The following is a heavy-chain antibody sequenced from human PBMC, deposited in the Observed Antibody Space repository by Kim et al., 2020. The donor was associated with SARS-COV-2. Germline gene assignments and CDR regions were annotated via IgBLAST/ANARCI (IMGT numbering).Heavy chain of an antibody. CDR3: AREQFCGGDCPFAY. CDR1: GGSISSSSYY. V-gene: IGHV4-39*07. J-gene: IGHJ4*01. D-gene: IGHD2-21*02. CDR2: IYYSGST. Sequence: SETLSLTCTVSGGSISSSSYYWGWIRQPPGKGLEWTGSIYYSGSTYYNPSLKSRVTISVDTSKNQFSLKLSSVTAADTAVYYCAREQFCGGDCPFAYWG.